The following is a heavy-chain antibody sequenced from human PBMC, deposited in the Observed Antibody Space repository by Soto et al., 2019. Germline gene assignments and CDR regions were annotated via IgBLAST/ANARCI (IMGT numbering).Heavy chain of an antibody. CDR3: DRTPAI. CDR2: IYHSGST. CDR1: GGSISSGGYS. Sequence: SETLSLTCAVPGGSISSGGYSWSWIRQPPGKGLEWIGYIYHSGSTYYNPSLKSRVTISVDRSKNQFSLKLSSVTAADTAVYYCDRTPAIWGQGTKVTVSS. V-gene: IGHV4-30-2*01. J-gene: IGHJ3*02.